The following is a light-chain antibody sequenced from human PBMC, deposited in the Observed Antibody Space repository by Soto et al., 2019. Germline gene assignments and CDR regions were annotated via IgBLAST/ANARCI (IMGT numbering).Light chain of an antibody. J-gene: IGKJ1*01. CDR1: QSVSSNY. Sequence: EIVLTQSPGTLSLSPGERATLSCRASQSVSSNYLAWYQQKPGQAHRLLIYGASSRDTDIPDRFSGSGSGTDFTLTISGLDPEDFAVYYCQQYGSSPWTFGQGTTVEIK. V-gene: IGKV3-20*01. CDR3: QQYGSSPWT. CDR2: GAS.